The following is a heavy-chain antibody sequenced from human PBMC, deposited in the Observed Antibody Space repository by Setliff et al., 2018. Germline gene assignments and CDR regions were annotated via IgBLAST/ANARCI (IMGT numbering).Heavy chain of an antibody. Sequence: SETLSLTCAVYGGSFSGYYWSWIRQPPGKGLEWIGEINHSGSTNYNPSLKGRVTISVDTSKNQFSLKLSSVTAADTAVYYCARGKNGSRQLVVLGWFDPWGQGTLVTVSS. CDR2: INHSGST. CDR1: GGSFSGYY. V-gene: IGHV4-34*01. CDR3: ARGKNGSRQLVVLGWFDP. D-gene: IGHD3-22*01. J-gene: IGHJ5*02.